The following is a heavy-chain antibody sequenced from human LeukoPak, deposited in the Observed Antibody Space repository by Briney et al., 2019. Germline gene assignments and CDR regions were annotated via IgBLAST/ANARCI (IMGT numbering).Heavy chain of an antibody. D-gene: IGHD6-13*01. Sequence: PGGSLRLSCAASGFTFSSYAMSWVRQAPGKGLEWVSAISGSGGSTYYADSVKGRFTISRDNSKYTPYLQMNYLRAEDTAVYYCAKEKALAAVGTVGFDPWGQGTLVTVSS. CDR1: GFTFSSYA. CDR3: AKEKALAAVGTVGFDP. CDR2: ISGSGGST. V-gene: IGHV3-23*01. J-gene: IGHJ5*02.